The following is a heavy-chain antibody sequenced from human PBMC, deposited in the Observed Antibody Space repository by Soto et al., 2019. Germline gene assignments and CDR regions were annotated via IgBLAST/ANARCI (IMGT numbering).Heavy chain of an antibody. CDR1: GYTFSSYG. CDR3: ARVGPSYDILTGYYLDY. V-gene: IGHV1-18*01. CDR2: VSTQYGTT. Sequence: ASVKVSCKASGYTFSSYGISWVRQAPGQGLEWMGWVSTQYGTTYYARRVQDRVTMTADTSTSTAYMELSSLRSGDTAVYYCARVGPSYDILTGYYLDYWGQGTLVTVSS. D-gene: IGHD3-9*01. J-gene: IGHJ4*02.